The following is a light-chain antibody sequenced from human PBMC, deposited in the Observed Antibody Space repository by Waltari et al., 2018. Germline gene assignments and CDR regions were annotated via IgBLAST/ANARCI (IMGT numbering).Light chain of an antibody. V-gene: IGKV1-9*01. Sequence: IQLPQSPTFTSASVGDRVSTTCRANQGIGSYLAWYQQKPGKAPTLLIYAASTLQSGVPSRFSGSYSGTEFTLTISSLQPEDFASYFCQQLHSYPRTFGGGTKMEI. CDR1: QGIGSY. CDR2: AAS. J-gene: IGKJ4*01. CDR3: QQLHSYPRT.